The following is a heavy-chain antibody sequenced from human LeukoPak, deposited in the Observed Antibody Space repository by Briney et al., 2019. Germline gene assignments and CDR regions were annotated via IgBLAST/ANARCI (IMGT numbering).Heavy chain of an antibody. Sequence: TSETLSLTCTVSGGSISSYYWSWIRQPPGKGLEWIGYIYYSGSTNYNPSLKSRVTISVDTSKNQFSLKLSSVTAADTAVYYCARGLGSSWYWYDAFDIWGQGTMVTVSS. CDR2: IYYSGST. J-gene: IGHJ3*02. D-gene: IGHD6-13*01. V-gene: IGHV4-59*12. CDR3: ARGLGSSWYWYDAFDI. CDR1: GGSISSYY.